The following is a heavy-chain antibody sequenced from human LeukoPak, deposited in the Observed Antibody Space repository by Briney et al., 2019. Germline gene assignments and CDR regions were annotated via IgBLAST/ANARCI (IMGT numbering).Heavy chain of an antibody. CDR3: AKDHRDSGNYYYYYGLDV. J-gene: IGHJ6*02. CDR2: LSGNAGRP. CDR1: GFTFSSSA. D-gene: IGHD1-26*01. V-gene: IGHV3-23*01. Sequence: GGSLRLSCAASGFTFSSSAMSWVRQAPGKGLEWVSSLSGNAGRPYYADSVKGRFTISRDNSKNTLYLQMNSLRAEDTAVYYCAKDHRDSGNYYYYYGLDVWGQGTMVTVSS.